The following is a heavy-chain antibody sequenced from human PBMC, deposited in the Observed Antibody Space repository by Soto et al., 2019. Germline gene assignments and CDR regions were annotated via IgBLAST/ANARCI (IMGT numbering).Heavy chain of an antibody. CDR1: GFTVSSNY. J-gene: IGHJ4*02. D-gene: IGHD4-17*01. CDR3: ARALYGDYFDY. CDR2: IYSGGST. V-gene: IGHV3-66*01. Sequence: GGSLRLSCAASGFTVSSNYMSWVRQAPGKGLEWVSVIYSGGSTYYADSVKGRFTISRHNSKNTLYLQMNSLRAEDTAVYYCARALYGDYFDYWGQGTLVTVSP.